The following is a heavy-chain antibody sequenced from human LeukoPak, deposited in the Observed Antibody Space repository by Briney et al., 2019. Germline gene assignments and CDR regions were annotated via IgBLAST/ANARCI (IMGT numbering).Heavy chain of an antibody. J-gene: IGHJ4*02. Sequence: ASVKVSCKASGYTFTSYAMNWVRQAPGQGLEWMGWINTNTGNPTYAQGFTGRFVFSVDTSVSTAHLRISSLKADDTAVYYCAAGIATAEIDYWGQGTLVTVSS. CDR3: AAGIATAEIDY. CDR1: GYTFTSYA. CDR2: INTNTGNP. D-gene: IGHD6-13*01. V-gene: IGHV7-4-1*02.